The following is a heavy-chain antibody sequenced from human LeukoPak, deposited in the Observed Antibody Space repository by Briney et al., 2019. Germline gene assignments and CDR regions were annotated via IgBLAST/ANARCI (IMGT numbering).Heavy chain of an antibody. CDR3: AKAGGSGSFYLGDPKTHFDY. J-gene: IGHJ4*02. V-gene: IGHV3-30*18. CDR1: GFTFSSYG. Sequence: HPGGSLRLSCAASGFTFSSYGMHWVRQAPGKGLEWVAVISYDGSNKYYADSVKGRFTISRDNSKNTLYLQMNSLRAEDTAVYYCAKAGGSGSFYLGDPKTHFDYWGQGTLVTVSS. D-gene: IGHD3-10*01. CDR2: ISYDGSNK.